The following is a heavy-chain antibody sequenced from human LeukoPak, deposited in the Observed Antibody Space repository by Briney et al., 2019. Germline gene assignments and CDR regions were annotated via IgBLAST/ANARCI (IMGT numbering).Heavy chain of an antibody. CDR1: GGTFSSYA. D-gene: IGHD3-10*01. Sequence: ASVKVSCKASGGTFSSYAISWLRQAPGQGLEWMGGIIPIFGTANYAQKFQGRVTMTRDTSTSTVYMELSSLRSEDTAVYYCARLPSMVAFYYYGMDVWGQGTTVTVSS. CDR2: IIPIFGTA. J-gene: IGHJ6*02. V-gene: IGHV1-69*05. CDR3: ARLPSMVAFYYYGMDV.